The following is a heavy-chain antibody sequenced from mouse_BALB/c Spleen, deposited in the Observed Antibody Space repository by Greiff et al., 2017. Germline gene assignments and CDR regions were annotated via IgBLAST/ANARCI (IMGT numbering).Heavy chain of an antibody. Sequence: QVQLQQSGPELARPWASVKISCQAFYTFSRRVYFAIRDTNYWLQWVKQRPGQGLEWIGAIYPGIGDTSYNQKFKGKATLTADKSSSTAYMQLSSLTSEDSAVYYCARYGYGSSYEFAYWGQGTLVTVSA. D-gene: IGHD1-1*01. V-gene: IGHV1-87*01. J-gene: IGHJ3*01. CDR2: GQGLEWIG. CDR1: YTFS. CDR3: SEDSAVYYCARYGYGSSYEFAY.